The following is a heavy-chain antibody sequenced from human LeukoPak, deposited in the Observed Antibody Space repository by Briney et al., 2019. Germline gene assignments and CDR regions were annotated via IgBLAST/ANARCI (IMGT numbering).Heavy chain of an antibody. CDR1: GFTFSNYW. J-gene: IGHJ1*01. D-gene: IGHD4-17*01. V-gene: IGHV3-74*01. CDR3: ARPDRVYDYGDYREYFQH. Sequence: PGGSLRLSCAASGFTFSNYWMHWVRQAPGKGLVWVSRINSDGSSTSYADSVKGRFTISRDNAKNTLYLQMNSLRAEDTAVYYCARPDRVYDYGDYREYFQHWGQGTLVTVSS. CDR2: INSDGSST.